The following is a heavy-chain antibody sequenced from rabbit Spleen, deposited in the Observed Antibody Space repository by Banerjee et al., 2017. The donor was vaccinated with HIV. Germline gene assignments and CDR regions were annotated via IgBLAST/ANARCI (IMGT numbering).Heavy chain of an antibody. V-gene: IGHV1S45*01. J-gene: IGHJ4*01. Sequence: QEQLKESGGGLVQPGGSLKLSCKASGFDFTSYYMSWVRQAPGKGLEWIGCIDTGVSKTNYASWAKGQFTISSTASTTVTLQMTSLTDADTATYFCARSHVSGGRYPWNLWGQGTLVTVS. CDR2: IDTGVSKT. CDR1: GFDFTSYYM. CDR3: ARSHVSGGRYPWNL. D-gene: IGHD4-1*01.